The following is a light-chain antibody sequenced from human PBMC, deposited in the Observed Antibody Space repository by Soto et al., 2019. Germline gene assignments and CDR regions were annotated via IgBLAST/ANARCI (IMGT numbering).Light chain of an antibody. J-gene: IGLJ2*01. CDR1: ISDVGGYNY. V-gene: IGLV2-14*01. CDR2: EVD. CDR3: SSCTSSNTVV. Sequence: SVLTHPASVSGSPGQSITISCTGTISDVGGYNYVSWYQQHPGKAPKLMIYEVDSRPSGVSNRFSGSKSGNTASLTISGLQAEDEADYYCSSCTSSNTVVFGGGTKVTVL.